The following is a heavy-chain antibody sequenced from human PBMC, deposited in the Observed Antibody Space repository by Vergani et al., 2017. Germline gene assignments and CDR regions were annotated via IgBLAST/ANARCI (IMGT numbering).Heavy chain of an antibody. CDR1: GYTFTGYY. V-gene: IGHV1-2*02. J-gene: IGHJ4*02. Sequence: QVQLVQSGAEVKKPGASVKVSCKASGYTFTGYYMHWVRQAPGQGLEWMGWINPNSGGTNYAQKFQGRVTMTRDTSISTAYMELSRLRSDDTAVYYCARGSYYYGSGSYKSLDYWGQGTLVTVSS. CDR3: ARGSYYYGSGSYKSLDY. CDR2: INPNSGGT. D-gene: IGHD3-10*01.